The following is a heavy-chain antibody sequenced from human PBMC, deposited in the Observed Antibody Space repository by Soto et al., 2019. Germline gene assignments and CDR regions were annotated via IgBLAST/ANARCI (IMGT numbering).Heavy chain of an antibody. CDR1: GGSISSYY. Sequence: PSETLSLTCTVSGGSISSYYWSWIRQPPGKGLEWIGYIYYSGSTNYNPSLKSRVTISVDTSKNQFSLKLSSVTAADTAVYYCARHRGYAGILDYWGQATLVTVSS. D-gene: IGHD5-12*01. CDR3: ARHRGYAGILDY. V-gene: IGHV4-59*08. J-gene: IGHJ4*02. CDR2: IYYSGST.